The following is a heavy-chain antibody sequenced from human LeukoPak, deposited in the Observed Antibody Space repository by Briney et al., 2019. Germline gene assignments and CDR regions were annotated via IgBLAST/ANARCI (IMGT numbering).Heavy chain of an antibody. V-gene: IGHV4-31*03. J-gene: IGHJ4*02. CDR2: IYYSGDS. CDR1: GGSISSGGYY. CDR3: AREYRDGYNYYFDY. D-gene: IGHD5-24*01. Sequence: PSQTLSLTCTVSGGSISSGGYYWSWIRQHPGRGLEWIGYIYYSGDSYYNPSLKSRLTISVDTSKNQFSLKLSSVTAADTAVYYCAREYRDGYNYYFDYWGQGTLVTVSS.